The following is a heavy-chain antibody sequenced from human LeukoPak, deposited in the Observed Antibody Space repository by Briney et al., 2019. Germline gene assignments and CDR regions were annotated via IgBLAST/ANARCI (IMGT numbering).Heavy chain of an antibody. D-gene: IGHD2-21*02. CDR3: ARGRRNCSGDCYVAFDI. V-gene: IGHV3-53*01. CDR1: GFTVSSNY. J-gene: IGHJ3*02. CDR2: IYSAGST. Sequence: GGSLRLSCVASGFTVSSNYMSWVRQAPGKGLEWVSVIYSAGSTYYADSVKGRFTISRDNSKNSLFLQMHSLRADDTAVYYCARGRRNCSGDCYVAFDIWGQGTMVTVSS.